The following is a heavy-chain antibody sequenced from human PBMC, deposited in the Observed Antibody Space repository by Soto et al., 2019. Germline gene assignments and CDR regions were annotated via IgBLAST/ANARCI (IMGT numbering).Heavy chain of an antibody. J-gene: IGHJ5*02. CDR2: INPNSGGS. CDR3: ARALPEIRMMEGGSFDP. Sequence: ASVKVSCKASAYTFTDYYIHWVRQAPGQGLEWMGWINPNSGGSYFAQKFLGRVTMTKDTSITTAYMELSRLRSGDTAVYYCARALPEIRMMEGGSFDPWGQGTVVTVSS. V-gene: IGHV1-2*02. D-gene: IGHD1-1*01. CDR1: AYTFTDYY.